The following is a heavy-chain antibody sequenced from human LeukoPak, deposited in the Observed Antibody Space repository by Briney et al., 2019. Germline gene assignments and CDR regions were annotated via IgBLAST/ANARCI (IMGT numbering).Heavy chain of an antibody. Sequence: PGGSLRLSCAASGFTFSSYSMNWVRQAPGKGLEWVSYISSSSSTIYYADSVKGRFTISRDNAKNSLYLQMNNLTDEDTAVYYCARVRAVTTFRDAFDIWGQGTMVTVSS. CDR1: GFTFSSYS. J-gene: IGHJ3*02. D-gene: IGHD4-17*01. V-gene: IGHV3-48*02. CDR3: ARVRAVTTFRDAFDI. CDR2: ISSSSSTI.